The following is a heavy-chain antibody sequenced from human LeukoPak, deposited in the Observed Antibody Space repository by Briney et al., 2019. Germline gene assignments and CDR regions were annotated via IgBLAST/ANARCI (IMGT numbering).Heavy chain of an antibody. V-gene: IGHV3-30*02. Sequence: PGGSLRLSCAASGFTFSSYGMHWVRQAPGKGLEWVAFIRYDGSNKYYADSVKSRFTISRDNSKNTLYLQMNSLRAEDTAVYYCAKDPTYYYDSSGLLAWGQGTLVTVSS. CDR2: IRYDGSNK. CDR3: AKDPTYYYDSSGLLA. D-gene: IGHD3-22*01. CDR1: GFTFSSYG. J-gene: IGHJ4*02.